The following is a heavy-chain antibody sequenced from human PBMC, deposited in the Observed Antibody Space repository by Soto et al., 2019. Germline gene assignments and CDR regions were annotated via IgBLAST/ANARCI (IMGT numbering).Heavy chain of an antibody. Sequence: QVQLVESGGGVVQPGRSLRLSCAASGFTFSHYGIHWVRQAPGKGLEWLAVISYDGSNKHYADSVKGRFTVSRDNSKNTLYLQMNNLRAEDTAVYFCARYSGKYQGPIDYWGQGTLVTVSP. D-gene: IGHD1-26*01. V-gene: IGHV3-30*03. J-gene: IGHJ4*02. CDR3: ARYSGKYQGPIDY. CDR2: ISYDGSNK. CDR1: GFTFSHYG.